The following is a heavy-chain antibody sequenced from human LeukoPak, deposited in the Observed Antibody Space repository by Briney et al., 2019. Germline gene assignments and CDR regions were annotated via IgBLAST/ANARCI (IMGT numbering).Heavy chain of an antibody. V-gene: IGHV1-18*01. J-gene: IGHJ3*02. Sequence: GASVTVSCKASGYTFTSYGISWVRQAPGQGLEWMGWISAYNGNTNYAQKLQGRVTMTTDTSTSTAYMELRSLRSDDTAVYYCARARGRHRPTAFDIWGQGTMVTVSS. CDR1: GYTFTSYG. CDR3: ARARGRHRPTAFDI. CDR2: ISAYNGNT. D-gene: IGHD1-26*01.